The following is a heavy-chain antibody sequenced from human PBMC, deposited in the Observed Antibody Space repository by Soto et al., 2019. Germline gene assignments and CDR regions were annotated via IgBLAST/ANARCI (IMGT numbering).Heavy chain of an antibody. CDR3: ARVVPGAEAWFGP. Sequence: ASVKVSCKTSGYTFSNYGITWVRQAPGQPLEWLGWISLYSDGTNYAQKFQGRASMTTDTSTTTAYMELRSLRSDNTAVYYCARVVPGAEAWFGPWGQGTLVTVSS. J-gene: IGHJ5*02. CDR1: GYTFSNYG. V-gene: IGHV1-18*01. CDR2: ISLYSDGT. D-gene: IGHD2-2*01.